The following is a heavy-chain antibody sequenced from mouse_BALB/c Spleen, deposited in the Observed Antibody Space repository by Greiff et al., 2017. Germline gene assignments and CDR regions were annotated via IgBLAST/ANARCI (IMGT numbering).Heavy chain of an antibody. CDR1: GFTFSSFG. CDR2: ISSGSSTI. D-gene: IGHD4-1*01. Sequence: EVKLVESGGGLVQPGGSRKLSCAASGFTFSSFGMHWVRQAPEKGLEWVAYISSGSSTIYYADTVKGRFTISRDNPKNTLFLQLTSLRSEDTAMYYCSRRPSGTGYAMDYWGQGTSVTVSS. CDR3: SRRPSGTGYAMDY. J-gene: IGHJ4*01. V-gene: IGHV5-17*02.